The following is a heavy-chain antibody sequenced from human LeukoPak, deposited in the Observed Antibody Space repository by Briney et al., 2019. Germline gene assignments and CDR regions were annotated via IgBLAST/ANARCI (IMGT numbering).Heavy chain of an antibody. V-gene: IGHV3-30*02. CDR3: VKDHGAYDLDS. CDR2: IRSDGSTS. CDR1: GFTFSSYS. D-gene: IGHD4-17*01. J-gene: IGHJ4*02. Sequence: PGGSLRLSFAASGFTFSSYSMHWVRQAPGKGLQWVSHIRSDGSTSYCADSVKGRFTISRDNSKNTLYLQMNSLRPEDTAIYFCVKDHGAYDLDSWGQGTMVSVSS.